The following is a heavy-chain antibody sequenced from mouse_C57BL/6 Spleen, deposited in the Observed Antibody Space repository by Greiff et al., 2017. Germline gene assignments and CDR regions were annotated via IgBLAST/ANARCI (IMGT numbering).Heavy chain of an antibody. V-gene: IGHV1-54*01. D-gene: IGHD2-5*01. CDR1: GYAFPNYL. CDR3: ARSGYSKDWYFDV. CDR2: INPGSGGT. J-gene: IGHJ1*03. Sequence: QVHVKQSGAELVRPGTSVKVSCKASGYAFPNYLIEWVKQRPGQGLEWIGVINPGSGGTNYNEKFKGKATLTADKSSSTAYMQLSSLTSEDSAVYFCARSGYSKDWYFDVWGTGTTVTVSS.